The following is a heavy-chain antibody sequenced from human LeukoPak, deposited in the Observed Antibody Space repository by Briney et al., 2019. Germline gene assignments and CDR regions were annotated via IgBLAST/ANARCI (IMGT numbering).Heavy chain of an antibody. V-gene: IGHV1-46*01. D-gene: IGHD1-26*01. CDR1: DYTFTSYG. Sequence: ASVKVSCKASDYTFTSYGINWVRQAPGQGLEWVGVINPSGGTTTYSQKFQGRVTMTRDTSTSTVYMELSSLRIEDTAVYYCSRDLGGSYNDYWGQGTMVTVSS. J-gene: IGHJ4*02. CDR3: SRDLGGSYNDY. CDR2: INPSGGTT.